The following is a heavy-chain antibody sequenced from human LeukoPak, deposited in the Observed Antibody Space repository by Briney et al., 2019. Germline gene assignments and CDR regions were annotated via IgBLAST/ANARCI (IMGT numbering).Heavy chain of an antibody. V-gene: IGHV1-2*02. CDR1: GYTFTGYY. Sequence: GESLKISCKASGYTFTGYYMHWVRQAPGQGLEWMGWINPNSGGTNYAQKFQGRVTMTRDTSISTAYMELSRLRSDDTAVYYCARVTYYDSSGYPLDYWGQGTLATVSS. D-gene: IGHD3-22*01. CDR2: INPNSGGT. CDR3: ARVTYYDSSGYPLDY. J-gene: IGHJ4*02.